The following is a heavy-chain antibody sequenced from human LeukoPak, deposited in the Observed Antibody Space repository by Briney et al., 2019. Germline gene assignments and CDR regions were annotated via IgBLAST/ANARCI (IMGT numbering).Heavy chain of an antibody. CDR1: GGSISSSSYY. Sequence: SETLSLTCTVSGGSISSSSYYWGWIRQPPGKGLEWIGSICYSGSTYYNPSLKSRVTISVDTSKNQFSLKLSSVTAADTAVYYCARPGPSGLYWYFDLWGRGTLVTVSS. CDR3: ARPGPSGLYWYFDL. D-gene: IGHD3-10*01. CDR2: ICYSGST. V-gene: IGHV4-39*01. J-gene: IGHJ2*01.